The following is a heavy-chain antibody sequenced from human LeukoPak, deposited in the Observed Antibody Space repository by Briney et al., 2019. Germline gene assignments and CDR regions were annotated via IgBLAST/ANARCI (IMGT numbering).Heavy chain of an antibody. CDR1: GYTFTGYY. CDR3: ARGWWESSGYERFDY. CDR2: INSKSGGT. V-gene: IGHV1-2*02. J-gene: IGHJ4*02. D-gene: IGHD5-12*01. Sequence: ASVKVSCKASGYTFTGYYMHWVRQAPGQGLEWMGWINSKSGGTNYAQKFQGRVSMTRDTSINTAYMQLSRLRSDDTAVYYCARGWWESSGYERFDYWGQGTLVTVSS.